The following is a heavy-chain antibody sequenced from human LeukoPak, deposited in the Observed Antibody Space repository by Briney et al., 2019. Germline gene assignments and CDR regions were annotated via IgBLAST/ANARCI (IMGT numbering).Heavy chain of an antibody. CDR3: ARGLEDRYT. Sequence: GGSLRLSCVASGFTFSNYNMNWVRQAPGKGLEWASSISSTSGHIYYADSMKGRFTISRDNAKNSLYLQMNSLRAEDTAVYYCARGLEDRYTWGQGTLVTVSS. V-gene: IGHV3-21*01. CDR2: ISSTSGHI. D-gene: IGHD1-1*01. J-gene: IGHJ5*02. CDR1: GFTFSNYN.